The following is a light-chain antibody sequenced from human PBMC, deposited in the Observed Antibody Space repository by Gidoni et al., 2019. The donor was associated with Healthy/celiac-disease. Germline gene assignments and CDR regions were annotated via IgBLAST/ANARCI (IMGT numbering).Light chain of an antibody. J-gene: IGKJ3*01. CDR1: QSVSSN. CDR3: QQYNNWPS. CDR2: DAS. V-gene: IGKV3-15*01. Sequence: EIVITQSPATLSVSPGERATLSCRASQSVSSNLAWYQQKPGQAPRLLIYDASTRATEIPARFSGSGSGTEFTLTISSLQSEDFAVYYCQQYNNWPSFGPGTKVDIK.